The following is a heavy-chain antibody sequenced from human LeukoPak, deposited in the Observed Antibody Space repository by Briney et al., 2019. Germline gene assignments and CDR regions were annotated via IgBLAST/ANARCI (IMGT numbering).Heavy chain of an antibody. CDR2: VHPNSGNT. CDR3: ARGPRNDP. D-gene: IGHD1-14*01. V-gene: IGHV1-8*01. Sequence: AASVKVSCKTSGCPFTTWEINWVRQAAGQGLEWMGWVHPNSGNTAYAQKFQGRVTMTRDTSISTAYMELSGLRDTAVYFCARGPRNDPWGQGTLVTVSS. CDR1: GCPFTTWE. J-gene: IGHJ5*02.